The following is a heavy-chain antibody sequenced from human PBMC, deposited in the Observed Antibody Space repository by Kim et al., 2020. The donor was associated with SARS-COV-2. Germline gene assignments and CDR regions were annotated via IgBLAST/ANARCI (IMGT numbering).Heavy chain of an antibody. Sequence: GESLKISCKGSGYSFTSYWIGWVRQMPGKGLEWMGIIYPGDSDTRYSPSFQGQVTISADKSISTAYLQWSSLKASDTAMYYCARHWWPYGHQVRAWYYYGMDVWGQGTTVTVSS. CDR3: ARHWWPYGHQVRAWYYYGMDV. J-gene: IGHJ6*02. CDR1: GYSFTSYW. CDR2: IYPGDSDT. D-gene: IGHD2-15*01. V-gene: IGHV5-51*01.